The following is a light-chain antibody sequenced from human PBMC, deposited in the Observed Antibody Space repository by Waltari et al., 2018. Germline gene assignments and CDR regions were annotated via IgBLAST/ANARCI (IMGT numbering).Light chain of an antibody. J-gene: IGKJ2*01. Sequence: DIQMTRSPSTLSASVGDRVTITCRASQSISSWLAWYQQKPGKAPKLLIYKASTLESGVPSRFSGSGSGTEFTLTISSLQPDDFVTYYCQQYTSYSPYTFGQGTKLEI. CDR3: QQYTSYSPYT. CDR1: QSISSW. CDR2: KAS. V-gene: IGKV1-5*03.